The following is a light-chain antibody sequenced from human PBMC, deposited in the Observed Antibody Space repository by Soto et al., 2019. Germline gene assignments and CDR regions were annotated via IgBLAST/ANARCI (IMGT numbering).Light chain of an antibody. V-gene: IGKV3-20*01. Sequence: EIVLTQSPGTLSLSPGERATLSCRASQSVSSNYLAWYQQKPGQAPRLLISGVSSRATGIPDRFSVSGSGTDSTLTISSLEPEDIAVDYCQQYGSTPRTFGQGTKVEIK. J-gene: IGKJ1*01. CDR2: GVS. CDR1: QSVSSNY. CDR3: QQYGSTPRT.